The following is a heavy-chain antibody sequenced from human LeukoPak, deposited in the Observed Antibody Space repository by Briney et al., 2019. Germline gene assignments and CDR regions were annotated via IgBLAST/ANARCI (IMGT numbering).Heavy chain of an antibody. CDR2: IYYSGST. D-gene: IGHD2-15*01. CDR1: GGSISSSSYY. CDR3: AGGYCSGGSCYRDY. Sequence: SETLSLTCTVSGGSISSSSYYWGWIRQPPGKGLEWIGSIYYSGSTYYNPSLKSRVTISVDTSKNQFSLKLSSVTAADTAVNYCAGGYCSGGSCYRDYWGQGTLVTVSS. V-gene: IGHV4-39*01. J-gene: IGHJ4*02.